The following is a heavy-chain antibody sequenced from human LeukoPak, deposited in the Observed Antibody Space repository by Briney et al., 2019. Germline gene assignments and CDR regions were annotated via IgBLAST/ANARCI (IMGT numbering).Heavy chain of an antibody. D-gene: IGHD3-22*01. V-gene: IGHV3-48*04. CDR1: GFNFFNYN. CDR3: ARTYYYDSSGYCGD. J-gene: IGHJ4*02. Sequence: GGSLRLSCATSGFNFFNYNMNWVRQAPGKGLEWVSYISSSSSTIYYADSVKGRFTISRDSAKNSLYLQMNSLRAEDTAVYYCARTYYYDSSGYCGDWGQGTLVTVSS. CDR2: ISSSSSTI.